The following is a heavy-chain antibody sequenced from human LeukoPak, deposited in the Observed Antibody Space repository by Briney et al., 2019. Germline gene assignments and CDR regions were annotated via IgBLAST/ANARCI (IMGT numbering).Heavy chain of an antibody. V-gene: IGHV3-7*01. Sequence: GGSLRLSCAASGFTFSSYWMSWVRQAPGKGLDWVANIKQDGSEKYYVDSVKGRFTISRDNAKNSLYLQMNSLRAEDTAVYYFARVWRLVPYHLVHATLVNGCS. CDR2: IKQDGSEK. CDR3: ARVWRLVPYH. CDR1: GFTFSSYW. J-gene: IGHJ1*01. D-gene: IGHD6-19*01.